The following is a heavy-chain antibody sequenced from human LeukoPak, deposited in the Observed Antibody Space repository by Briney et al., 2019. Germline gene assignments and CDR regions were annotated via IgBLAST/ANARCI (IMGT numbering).Heavy chain of an antibody. D-gene: IGHD1-26*01. Sequence: ASVKVSCKASGYTFTSYDVNWVRQATGQGLEWMGWISAYNGNTNYAQKLQGRVTMTTDTSTSTAYMELSRLRSDDTAVYYCARDRVGAAFGGDYYMDVWGKGTTVTVSS. V-gene: IGHV1-18*01. J-gene: IGHJ6*03. CDR2: ISAYNGNT. CDR1: GYTFTSYD. CDR3: ARDRVGAAFGGDYYMDV.